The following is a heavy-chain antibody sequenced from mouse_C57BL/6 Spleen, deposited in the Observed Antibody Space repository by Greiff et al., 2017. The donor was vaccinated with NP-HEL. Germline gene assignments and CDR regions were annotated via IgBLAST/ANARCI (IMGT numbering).Heavy chain of an antibody. CDR1: GYTFTSYW. CDR3: ARAEITTAYFDV. Sequence: VQLQQPGAELVMPGASVKLSCKASGYTFTSYWMHWVKQRPGQGLEWIGELDPSASYTNYNQKFKGKSTLTVDKSSSTAYMQLSSLTSEDSAVYYCARAEITTAYFDVWGTGTTVTVSS. V-gene: IGHV1-69*01. J-gene: IGHJ1*03. D-gene: IGHD1-2*01. CDR2: LDPSASYT.